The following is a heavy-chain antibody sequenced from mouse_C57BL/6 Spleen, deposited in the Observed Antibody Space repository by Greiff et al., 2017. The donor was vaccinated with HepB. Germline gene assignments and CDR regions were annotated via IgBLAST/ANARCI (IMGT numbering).Heavy chain of an antibody. Sequence: EVKLVESGGDLVKPGGSLKLSCAASGFTFSSYGMSWVRQTPDKRLEWVATISSGGSYTYYPDSVKGRFTISRDNAKNTLYLQMSSLKSEDTAMYYCARHDGSSPWFAYWGQGTLVTVSA. CDR3: ARHDGSSPWFAY. J-gene: IGHJ3*01. CDR1: GFTFSSYG. CDR2: ISSGGSYT. V-gene: IGHV5-6*01. D-gene: IGHD1-1*01.